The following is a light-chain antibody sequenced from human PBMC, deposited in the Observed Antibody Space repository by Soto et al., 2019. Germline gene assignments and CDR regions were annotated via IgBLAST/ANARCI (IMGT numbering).Light chain of an antibody. CDR2: GAS. V-gene: IGKV3-20*01. CDR1: QSLSSTY. CDR3: HQYATSPHT. Sequence: EIVLTQSPGTLSLSPGESATLSCRASQSLSSTYLAWYQHKPGQAPRLLMYGASRRATGIPDRFSGTGSGTDFTLTSRRLEPEDFAVYYCHQYATSPHTFGLGTKLEIK. J-gene: IGKJ2*01.